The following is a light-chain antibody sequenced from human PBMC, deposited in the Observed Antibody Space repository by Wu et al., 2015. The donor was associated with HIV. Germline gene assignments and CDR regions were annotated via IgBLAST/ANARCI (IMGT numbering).Light chain of an antibody. CDR2: GAS. J-gene: IGKJ5*01. CDR1: QSVSHNY. CDR3: QQYATSIT. Sequence: EIVLTQSPGTLSLSPGQRATLFCWASQSVSHNYLAWYQQKPGQAPRVLIYGASDRATGIPDRFSGSGSGTDFTLTISRLEPEDFAVYYCQQYATSITFGQGTRLEIK. V-gene: IGKV3-20*01.